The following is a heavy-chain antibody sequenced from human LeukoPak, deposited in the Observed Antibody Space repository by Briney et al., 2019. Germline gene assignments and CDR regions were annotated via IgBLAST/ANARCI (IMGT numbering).Heavy chain of an antibody. V-gene: IGHV3-21*01. J-gene: IGHJ4*02. D-gene: IGHD2-2*01. CDR2: ISSSSSYI. Sequence: GGSLRLSCAASGFTFSSYSMNWVRQAPGKGLEWVSSISSSSSYIYYADSVKGRFTISRDNAKNSLYLQMNSLRAEDTAVYYCARSGCSSTSCSTYSNFDYWGQGTLVTVSS. CDR1: GFTFSSYS. CDR3: ARSGCSSTSCSTYSNFDY.